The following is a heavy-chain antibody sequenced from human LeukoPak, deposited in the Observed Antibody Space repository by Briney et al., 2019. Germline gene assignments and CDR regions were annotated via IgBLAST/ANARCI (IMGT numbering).Heavy chain of an antibody. Sequence: GGSLRLSCAASGFTFSSYGMHWVRQAPGKGLEWVAFIRYDGSNKYYADSVKSRFTISRDNSKNQLYLQMNRLRAEDTAVYYCAKYCSSTSWSSYISGFHYFDYWGQGTLVTVSS. CDR2: IRYDGSNK. J-gene: IGHJ4*02. CDR3: AKYCSSTSWSSYISGFHYFDY. D-gene: IGHD2-2*01. V-gene: IGHV3-30*02. CDR1: GFTFSSYG.